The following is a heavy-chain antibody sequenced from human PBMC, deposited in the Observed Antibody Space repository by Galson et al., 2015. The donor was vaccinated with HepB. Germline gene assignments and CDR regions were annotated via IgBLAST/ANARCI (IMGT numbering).Heavy chain of an antibody. J-gene: IGHJ4*02. V-gene: IGHV3-30-3*01. CDR2: ISYDGSNK. D-gene: IGHD4-17*01. Sequence: SLRLSCAASGFTFSSYAMHWVRQAPGKGLEWVAVISYDGSNKYYADSVKGRFTISRDNSKNTLYLQMNSLRAEDTAVYYCARSSPNYGDYVHDYWGQGTLVTVSS. CDR1: GFTFSSYA. CDR3: ARSSPNYGDYVHDY.